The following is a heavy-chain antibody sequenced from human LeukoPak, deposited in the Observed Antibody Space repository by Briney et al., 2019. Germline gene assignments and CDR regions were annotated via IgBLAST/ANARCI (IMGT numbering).Heavy chain of an antibody. CDR3: ASNYYDSSGYYFGAFDI. Sequence: PGGSLRLSCAASGFIFSYYGMHWVRQAPGKGLEWVAFIRYDGSKKYYSDSVKGRFTISRDNSQNTLYLQMNSLRPEDTALYYCASNYYDSSGYYFGAFDIWGQGTMVTVSS. D-gene: IGHD3-22*01. J-gene: IGHJ3*02. CDR1: GFIFSYYG. CDR2: IRYDGSKK. V-gene: IGHV3-30*02.